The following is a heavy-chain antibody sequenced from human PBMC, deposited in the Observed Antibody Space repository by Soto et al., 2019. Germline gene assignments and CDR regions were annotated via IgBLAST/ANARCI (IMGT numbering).Heavy chain of an antibody. Sequence: GGSLRLSCAASGFTFSSYWMHWVRQAPGKGLVWVSRINSDGSSTSYADSVKGRFTISRDNAKNTLDLQMNSLRAEDTAVYYCARGWALGYCSGGSCYKNSNWFDPWGQGTLVTVS. CDR3: ARGWALGYCSGGSCYKNSNWFDP. J-gene: IGHJ5*02. V-gene: IGHV3-74*01. D-gene: IGHD2-15*01. CDR2: INSDGSST. CDR1: GFTFSSYW.